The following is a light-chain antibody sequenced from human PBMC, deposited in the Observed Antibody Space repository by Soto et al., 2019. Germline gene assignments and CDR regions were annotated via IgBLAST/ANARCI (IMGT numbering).Light chain of an antibody. CDR3: HQFGSAPQT. J-gene: IGKJ1*01. CDR1: QSVKSIY. Sequence: EIVLTQSPGTLSLSPGERATLSCRASQSVKSIYLAWYQQKPGQAPRLLIYSASSRAPGIPDRFSGSGSGADFTLTVSRLEPEDFALYYCHQFGSAPQTFGQGTKVEIK. V-gene: IGKV3-20*01. CDR2: SAS.